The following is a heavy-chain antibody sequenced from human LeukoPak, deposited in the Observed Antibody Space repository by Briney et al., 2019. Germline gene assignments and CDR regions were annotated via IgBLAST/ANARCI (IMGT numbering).Heavy chain of an antibody. Sequence: SETLSLTCAVYGGSFSGYYWSWIRQPPGKGLEWIGEINHSGSTNYNPSLKSRVTMSVDTSKNQFSLKLSSVTAADTAVYYCARGRDSSSWRDAFDIWGQGTMVTVSS. J-gene: IGHJ3*02. CDR2: INHSGST. CDR3: ARGRDSSSWRDAFDI. D-gene: IGHD6-13*01. V-gene: IGHV4-34*01. CDR1: GGSFSGYY.